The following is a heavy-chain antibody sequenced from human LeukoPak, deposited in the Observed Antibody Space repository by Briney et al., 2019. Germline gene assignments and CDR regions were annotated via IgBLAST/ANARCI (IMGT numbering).Heavy chain of an antibody. CDR3: ARGYDSSGYFSD. Sequence: ASAKVSCKASGYTFSSNAINWVRQAPGQGLEWMGWINTNTGNPTYAQGFTGRFVFSLDTSVSTAYLQISSLKAEDTAEYFCARGYDSSGYFSDWGQGTLVTVSS. CDR1: GYTFSSNA. D-gene: IGHD3-22*01. V-gene: IGHV7-4-1*02. J-gene: IGHJ4*02. CDR2: INTNTGNP.